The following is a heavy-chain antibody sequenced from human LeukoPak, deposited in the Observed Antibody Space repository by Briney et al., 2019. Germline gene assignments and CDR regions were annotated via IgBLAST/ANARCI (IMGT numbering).Heavy chain of an antibody. V-gene: IGHV1-69*13. Sequence: SVKVSCKASGGTFSSYAISWVRQAPGHGLEWMGGIIPIFGTANYAQKFQGRVTITADESTSTAYMELSSLRSEDTAVYYCAREKRDHYFTTYYYGMDVWGKGTTVTVSS. CDR2: IIPIFGTA. CDR1: GGTFSSYA. D-gene: IGHD2/OR15-2a*01. J-gene: IGHJ6*04. CDR3: AREKRDHYFTTYYYGMDV.